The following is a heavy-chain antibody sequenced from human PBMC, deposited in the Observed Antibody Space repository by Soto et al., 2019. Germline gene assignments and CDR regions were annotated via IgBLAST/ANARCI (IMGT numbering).Heavy chain of an antibody. J-gene: IGHJ4*02. CDR3: ARDLAKGGGSAGFDY. Sequence: ASVKVSCKASGYTFTVYYMHWVRQAPGQGLEWMGWINPKSGGTMYPQKFQGRVTMTWDTSISTAYMALTRLRSDDTAVYYCARDLAKGGGSAGFDYLGQGALVTVSS. V-gene: IGHV1-2*02. D-gene: IGHD1-26*01. CDR1: GYTFTVYY. CDR2: INPKSGGT.